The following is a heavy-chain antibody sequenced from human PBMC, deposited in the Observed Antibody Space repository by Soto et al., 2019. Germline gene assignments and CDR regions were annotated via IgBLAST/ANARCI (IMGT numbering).Heavy chain of an antibody. D-gene: IGHD6-19*01. CDR2: ISSSSSYT. Sequence: QVQLVESGGGLVKPGGSLRLSCAASGFTFSDYYMSWIRQAPGKGLEWVSYISSSSSYTNYADSVKGRFTISRDNAKNSLYLQMNSLRAEDTAVYYCARDTGGRYSSGWYHYFDYWGQGTLVTVSS. CDR3: ARDTGGRYSSGWYHYFDY. J-gene: IGHJ4*02. V-gene: IGHV3-11*05. CDR1: GFTFSDYY.